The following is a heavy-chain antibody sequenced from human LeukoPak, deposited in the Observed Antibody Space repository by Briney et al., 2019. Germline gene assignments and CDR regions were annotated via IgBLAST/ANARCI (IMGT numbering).Heavy chain of an antibody. Sequence: SETLSLTCTVPGGSISSSSYYWGWIRQPPGKGLEWIGSIYYSGSTYYNPSLKSRVTISVDTSKNQFSLKLSSVTAADTAVYYCARLGVGDADAFDIWGQGTMVTVSS. J-gene: IGHJ3*02. CDR2: IYYSGST. CDR3: ARLGVGDADAFDI. CDR1: GGSISSSSYY. D-gene: IGHD2-21*02. V-gene: IGHV4-39*01.